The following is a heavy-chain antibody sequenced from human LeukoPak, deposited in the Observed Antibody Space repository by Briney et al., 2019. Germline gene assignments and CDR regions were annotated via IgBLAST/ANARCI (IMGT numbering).Heavy chain of an antibody. Sequence: GGSLRLSCAASGFTFSTYSMNWVRQAPGKGLEWFSSISSRSSYIYYADSMKGRFTVSRDNAKNSLYLQMNSLRAEDTAVYYCARDGDSGYDSFFDYWGQGTLVTVSS. J-gene: IGHJ4*02. D-gene: IGHD5-12*01. CDR2: ISSRSSYI. CDR1: GFTFSTYS. CDR3: ARDGDSGYDSFFDY. V-gene: IGHV3-21*01.